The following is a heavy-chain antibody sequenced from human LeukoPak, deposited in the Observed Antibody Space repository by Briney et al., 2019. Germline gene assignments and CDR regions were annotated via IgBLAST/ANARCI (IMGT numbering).Heavy chain of an antibody. D-gene: IGHD2-2*01. CDR2: INHSGST. CDR1: GGSFSGYY. V-gene: IGHV4-34*01. CDR3: ARALKIPGYCSSTSCPPFYYYYYMDV. Sequence: SETLSLTCAVYGGSFSGYYWSWIRHPPGKGLEWIGEINHSGSTNHNPSLKSRVTISVDTSKNQFSLKLSSVTAADTAVYYCARALKIPGYCSSTSCPPFYYYYYMDVWGKGTTVTVSS. J-gene: IGHJ6*03.